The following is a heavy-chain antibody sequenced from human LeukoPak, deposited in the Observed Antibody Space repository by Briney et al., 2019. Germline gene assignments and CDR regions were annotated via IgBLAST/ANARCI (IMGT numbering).Heavy chain of an antibody. Sequence: GGSLRLSCAASGFTFSSYAMHWVRQAPGKGLEWVAVISYDGSNKYYADSVKGRFTISRDNSKNTLYLQMNSLRAEDTSVYYCAKDRSSTIFGVVTDYWGRGTLVTVSS. D-gene: IGHD3-3*01. J-gene: IGHJ4*02. CDR2: ISYDGSNK. CDR3: AKDRSSTIFGVVTDY. CDR1: GFTFSSYA. V-gene: IGHV3-30-3*01.